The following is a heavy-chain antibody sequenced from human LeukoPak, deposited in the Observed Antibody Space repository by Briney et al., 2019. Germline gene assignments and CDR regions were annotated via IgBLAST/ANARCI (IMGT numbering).Heavy chain of an antibody. CDR3: AREFGHCSGDNCFYFFDL. Sequence: GASVKVSCKASGYTLTNYNISWVRPAPGQGLEWMGWINTHKGHTNFLQKFQGRVTVTTDISTNTAYMELRRLRSDDTAVYYCAREFGHCSGDNCFYFFDLWGQGSQVIVSS. J-gene: IGHJ4*02. CDR1: GYTLTNYN. V-gene: IGHV1-18*01. CDR2: INTHKGHT. D-gene: IGHD2-15*01.